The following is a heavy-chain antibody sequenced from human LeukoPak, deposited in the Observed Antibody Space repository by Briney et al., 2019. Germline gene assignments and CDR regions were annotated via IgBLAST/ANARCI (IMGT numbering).Heavy chain of an antibody. Sequence: SETLSLTCAVYGGSFSGYYWSWIRQPPGKGLEWIGEINHSGSTNYNPSLKSRVTISVDTSKNQFSLKLSSVTAADTAVYYCARHRRPARGASPFDYWGQGTLVTVSS. D-gene: IGHD1-26*01. J-gene: IGHJ4*02. V-gene: IGHV4-34*01. CDR1: GGSFSGYY. CDR3: ARHRRPARGASPFDY. CDR2: INHSGST.